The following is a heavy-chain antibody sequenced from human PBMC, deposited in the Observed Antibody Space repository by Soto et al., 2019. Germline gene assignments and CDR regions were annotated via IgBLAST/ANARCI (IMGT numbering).Heavy chain of an antibody. V-gene: IGHV3-64D*08. CDR2: ITPNGDDT. CDR1: GFTFSSYS. Sequence: GGPLRLSCSASGFTFSSYSMHWVRQAPGKGLEYVSAITPNGDDTYHADSVRCRFTTSRDNSKNTLYLQLNSLRVEDTAVYLCVKDISALRMLAYLGQGTLVTVSS. D-gene: IGHD3-16*01. J-gene: IGHJ4*02. CDR3: VKDISALRMLAY.